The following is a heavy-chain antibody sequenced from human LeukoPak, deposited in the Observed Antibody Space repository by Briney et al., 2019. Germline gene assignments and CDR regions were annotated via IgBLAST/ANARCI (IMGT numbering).Heavy chain of an antibody. V-gene: IGHV1-69*05. CDR1: GGIFSSYA. D-gene: IGHD2-2*01. CDR2: IIPIFGTA. Sequence: SSVKVSCKACGGIFSSYAISWVRQAPGQGLEWMGGIIPIFGTANYAQKFQGRVTNTTDESTSTAYMELSSLRSEDTAVYYCARDLGAVAGDCSSTSCYGYWFDPWGQGTLVTVSS. CDR3: ARDLGAVAGDCSSTSCYGYWFDP. J-gene: IGHJ5*02.